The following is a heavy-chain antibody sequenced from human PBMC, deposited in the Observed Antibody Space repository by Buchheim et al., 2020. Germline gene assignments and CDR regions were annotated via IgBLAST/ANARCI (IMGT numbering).Heavy chain of an antibody. J-gene: IGHJ5*02. CDR3: ARENSYADAIWFDP. D-gene: IGHD4-17*01. CDR1: GFTFRSYA. CDR2: ISYDGSNK. V-gene: IGHV3-30*14. Sequence: QVQLVESGGGVVQPGRSLRLSCAASGFTFRSYAMHWVRQAPGKGLEWVAVISYDGSNKYYADSVKGRFTISRDNAKNTLYLQMNSLRAEDTAVYYCARENSYADAIWFDPWGQGTL.